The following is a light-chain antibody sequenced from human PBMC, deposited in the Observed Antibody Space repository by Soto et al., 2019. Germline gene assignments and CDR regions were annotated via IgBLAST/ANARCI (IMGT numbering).Light chain of an antibody. V-gene: IGLV3-21*02. CDR3: HVWDSSRDPVV. CDR2: DDS. Sequence: SYELTQPPSVSVAPGQTARITCGGNNIESKSVHWYQQKPGQAPVLVVYDDSARPSGIPERFSGSNSGNTATLTITRVEVGDEADFYCHVWDSSRDPVVFGGGTQLTVL. CDR1: NIESKS. J-gene: IGLJ2*01.